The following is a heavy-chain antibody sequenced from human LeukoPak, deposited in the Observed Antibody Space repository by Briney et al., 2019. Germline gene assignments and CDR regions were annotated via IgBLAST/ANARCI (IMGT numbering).Heavy chain of an antibody. Sequence: SDTLSLTCAVSGYSLSSSNYWAWIRQPPGKGLEWIGHIYYSGGIYYNPSLKSRVTMSVDTSKNQFSLKLSSVTAVDTAVYYCARKATTGPTKAAFDIWGQGTMVTVSS. CDR1: GYSLSSSNY. V-gene: IGHV4-28*05. CDR3: ARKATTGPTKAAFDI. D-gene: IGHD4-17*01. CDR2: IYYSGGI. J-gene: IGHJ3*02.